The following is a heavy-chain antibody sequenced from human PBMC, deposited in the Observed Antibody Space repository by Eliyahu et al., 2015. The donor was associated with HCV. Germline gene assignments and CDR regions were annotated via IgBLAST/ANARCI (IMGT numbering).Heavy chain of an antibody. CDR3: ARENRGVVPAAMQNGMDV. J-gene: IGHJ6*02. Sequence: QVQLVQSGAEVKKPGSSVKVSCKASGGTFSSYAISWVRQAPGQGLEWMGRIIPIFGIANYAQKFQGRVTITADKSTSTAYMELSSLRSEDTAVYYCARENRGVVPAAMQNGMDVWGQGTTVTVSS. CDR1: GGTFSSYA. D-gene: IGHD2-2*01. CDR2: IIPIFGIA. V-gene: IGHV1-69*04.